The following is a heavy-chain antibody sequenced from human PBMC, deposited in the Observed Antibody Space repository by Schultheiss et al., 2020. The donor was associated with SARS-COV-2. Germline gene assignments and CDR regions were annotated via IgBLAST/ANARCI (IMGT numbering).Heavy chain of an antibody. CDR3: ARGNMVRGVINPSHYYYGMDV. D-gene: IGHD3-10*01. CDR2: IGSRGSPT. Sequence: GGSLRLSCAASGFTFSSYEMNWVRQAPGKGLKWISYIGSRGSPTFYADSVKGRFTISRDNAKNSLYLQMNSLRAEDTAVYYCARGNMVRGVINPSHYYYGMDVWGQGTTVTVSS. CDR1: GFTFSSYE. J-gene: IGHJ6*02. V-gene: IGHV3-48*03.